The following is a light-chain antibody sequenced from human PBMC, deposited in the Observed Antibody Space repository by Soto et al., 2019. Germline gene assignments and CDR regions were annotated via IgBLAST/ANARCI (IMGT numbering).Light chain of an antibody. J-gene: IGKJ2*01. CDR2: GAS. CDR3: QQYNTWPPRYT. Sequence: EIVTTQSPATLSVSPGGRATLSCRASQSVGSYLAWYQQRPGQPPRLLIYGASTRATGIPARFSGSGSGTEFSLTISSLQSEDFAVYYCQQYNTWPPRYTFGQGTKLEIK. CDR1: QSVGSY. V-gene: IGKV3-15*01.